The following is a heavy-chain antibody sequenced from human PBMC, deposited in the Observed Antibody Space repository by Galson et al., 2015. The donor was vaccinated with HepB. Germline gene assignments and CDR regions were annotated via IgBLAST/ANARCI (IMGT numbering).Heavy chain of an antibody. V-gene: IGHV4-31*03. J-gene: IGHJ4*02. D-gene: IGHD3-22*01. CDR3: ARERNYYDSSGYRTVDY. Sequence: LSLTCTVSGGSISSGGYYWSWIRQHPGKGLEWIGYIYYSGSTYYNPSLKSRVTISVDTSKNQFSLKLSSVTAADTAVYYCARERNYYDSSGYRTVDYWGQGTLVTVSS. CDR1: GGSISSGGYY. CDR2: IYYSGST.